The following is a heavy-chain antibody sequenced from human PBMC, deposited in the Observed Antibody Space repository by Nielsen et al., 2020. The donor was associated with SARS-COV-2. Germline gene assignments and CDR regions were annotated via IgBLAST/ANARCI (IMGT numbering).Heavy chain of an antibody. V-gene: IGHV3-9*01. Sequence: GGSLRLSCVASGFTFDDYAMHWVRQAPGKGLEWVSGISWNSGSIGYADSVKGRFTISRDNAKNSLYLQMNSLRAEDTALYYCAKAIWFGELLYWGQGTLVTVSS. CDR2: ISWNSGSI. D-gene: IGHD3-10*01. CDR1: GFTFDDYA. CDR3: AKAIWFGELLY. J-gene: IGHJ4*02.